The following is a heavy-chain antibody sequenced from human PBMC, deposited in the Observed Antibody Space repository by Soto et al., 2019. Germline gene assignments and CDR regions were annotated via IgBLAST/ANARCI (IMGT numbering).Heavy chain of an antibody. J-gene: IGHJ4*02. CDR3: ARDTRKGRITMVRGVPWYFDY. V-gene: IGHV4-59*01. CDR2: IYYSGST. D-gene: IGHD3-10*01. Sequence: TLSLTCTVSGGSISSYYWSWIRQPPGKGLEWFGYIYYSGSTNYNPSLKSRVTISVDTSKNQFSLKLSSVTAADTAVYYCARDTRKGRITMVRGVPWYFDYWGQGTLVTVSS. CDR1: GGSISSYY.